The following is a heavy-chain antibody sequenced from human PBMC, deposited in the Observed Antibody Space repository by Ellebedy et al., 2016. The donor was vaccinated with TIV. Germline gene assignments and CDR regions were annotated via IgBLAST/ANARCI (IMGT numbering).Heavy chain of an antibody. CDR3: ATKTRQFGGIAGAGSDFDH. CDR1: GFTLSTYW. D-gene: IGHD6-13*01. CDR2: ISSSGFTI. Sequence: GGSLRLXXAASGFTLSTYWMHWVRQAPGKGLEWISYISSSGFTIYYANSVKGRFTISRDDAKNSLFLQMNSLRVEDTATYNCATKTRQFGGIAGAGSDFDHWGQGTLVTVS. V-gene: IGHV3-48*04. J-gene: IGHJ4*02.